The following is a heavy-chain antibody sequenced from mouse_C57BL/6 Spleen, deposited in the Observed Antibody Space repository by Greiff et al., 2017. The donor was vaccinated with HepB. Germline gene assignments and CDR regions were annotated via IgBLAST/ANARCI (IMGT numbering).Heavy chain of an antibody. CDR1: GYTFTSYG. CDR2: IYPRSGNT. CDR3: AILRNYAMDY. V-gene: IGHV1-81*01. J-gene: IGHJ4*01. Sequence: VKLMESGAELARPGASVKLSCKASGYTFTSYGISWVKQRTGQGLEWIGEIYPRSGNTYYNEKFKGKATLTADKSSSTAYMELRSLTSEDSAVYFCAILRNYAMDYWGQGTSVTVSS.